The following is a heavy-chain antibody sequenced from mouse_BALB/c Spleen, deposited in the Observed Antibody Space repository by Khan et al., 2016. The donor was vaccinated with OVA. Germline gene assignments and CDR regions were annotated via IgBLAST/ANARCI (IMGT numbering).Heavy chain of an antibody. D-gene: IGHD1-1*01. CDR2: ISTGGDYI. J-gene: IGHJ3*01. Sequence: EVELVESGGDLVKPGGSLKLSCAASGFTFSTYAMSWVRQTPDKRLEWVATISTGGDYIYYPASVKGRFTISRDNVKNTLYLQMSSLRSEDTAMYYCARHNYGPFAYWGQGTLVTVSA. CDR1: GFTFSTYA. V-gene: IGHV5-6*01. CDR3: ARHNYGPFAY.